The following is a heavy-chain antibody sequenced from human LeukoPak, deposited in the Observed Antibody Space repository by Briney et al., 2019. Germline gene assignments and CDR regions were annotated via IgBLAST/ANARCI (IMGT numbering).Heavy chain of an antibody. CDR3: ARIYDTLTGYYNVNDY. D-gene: IGHD3-9*01. V-gene: IGHV3-48*03. J-gene: IGHJ4*02. CDR1: GFTFSRYE. CDR2: ISSSGSTI. Sequence: GSLRLSCAASGFTFSRYEMNWVRQAPGKGLEWVSYISSSGSTIYYADSVKGRFTISRDNAKNSLYLQMNSLRAADTAVYYCARIYDTLTGYYNVNDYWGQGTLVTVSS.